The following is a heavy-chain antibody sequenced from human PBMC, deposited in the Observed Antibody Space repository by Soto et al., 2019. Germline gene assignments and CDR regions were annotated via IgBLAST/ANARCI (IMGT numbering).Heavy chain of an antibody. CDR2: IIPIFGTA. D-gene: IGHD6-13*01. Sequence: ASVKVSCKASGGTFSSYAISWVRQAPGQGLEWMGGIIPIFGTANYAQKFQGRVTITADEFTSTAYMELSSLRSEDTAVYYCARDRAAAGPGGGMDVWGQGTTVTVSS. V-gene: IGHV1-69*13. J-gene: IGHJ6*02. CDR1: GGTFSSYA. CDR3: ARDRAAAGPGGGMDV.